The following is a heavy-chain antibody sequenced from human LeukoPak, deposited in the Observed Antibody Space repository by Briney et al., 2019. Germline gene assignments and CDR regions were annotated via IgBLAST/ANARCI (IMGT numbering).Heavy chain of an antibody. CDR3: AKDVDTAMNGVDY. V-gene: IGHV3-30*02. D-gene: IGHD5-18*01. Sequence: GGSLRLSCAASGFTFSSYGMRWVRQAPGKGLEWVAFIRYDGSNKYYADSVKDRFTISRDNSKNTLSLHMNRLRAEDTAVYYCAKDVDTAMNGVDYWGQGTLVTVSS. CDR2: IRYDGSNK. J-gene: IGHJ4*02. CDR1: GFTFSSYG.